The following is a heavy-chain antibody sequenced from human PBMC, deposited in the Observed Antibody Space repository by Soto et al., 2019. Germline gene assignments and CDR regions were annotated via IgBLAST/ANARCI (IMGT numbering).Heavy chain of an antibody. CDR2: IYYSGST. J-gene: IGHJ2*01. Sequence: SETLSLTCTVSGGSISSYYWSWIRQPPGKGLEWIGYIYYSGSTNYNASLKSRVTISVDTSKNQFSLKLSSVTAADTAVYYCARDRSNLVGYWYFDLWGRGTLVTVSS. CDR3: ARDRSNLVGYWYFDL. CDR1: GGSISSYY. V-gene: IGHV4-59*01. D-gene: IGHD1-20*01.